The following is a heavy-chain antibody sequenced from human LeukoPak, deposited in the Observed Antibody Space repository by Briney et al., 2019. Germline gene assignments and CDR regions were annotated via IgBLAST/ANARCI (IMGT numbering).Heavy chain of an antibody. Sequence: GGSLRLSCAASGFTFSSYEMNWVRQAPGKGLEWVSYISSSGSTIYYADSVKGRFTISGDNAKNSLYLQMNSLRAEDTAVYYCARLVNYYYYMDVWGKGTTVTVSS. J-gene: IGHJ6*03. V-gene: IGHV3-48*03. CDR3: ARLVNYYYYMDV. CDR2: ISSSGSTI. CDR1: GFTFSSYE. D-gene: IGHD4-23*01.